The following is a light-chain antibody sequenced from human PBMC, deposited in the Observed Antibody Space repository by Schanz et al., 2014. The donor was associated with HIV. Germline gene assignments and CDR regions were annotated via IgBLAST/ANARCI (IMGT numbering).Light chain of an antibody. V-gene: IGKV3-20*01. CDR3: QQYGSSPLT. J-gene: IGKJ4*01. Sequence: EIVLTQSPATLSLSPGERATLSCRASRSVGNFFAWYQQKPGQSPRLLIFDASSRAAGIPDRFSGSGSGTDFTLTISRVEPEDLAVYYCQQYGSSPLTFGGGTKVEIK. CDR1: RSVGNF. CDR2: DAS.